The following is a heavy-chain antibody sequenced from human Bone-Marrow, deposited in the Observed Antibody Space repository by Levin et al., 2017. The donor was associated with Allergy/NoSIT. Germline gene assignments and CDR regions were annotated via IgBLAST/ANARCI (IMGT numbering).Heavy chain of an antibody. Sequence: ETLSLTCAASGFTFSSYSMNWVRQAPGKGLEWVSYISSSSSTIYYADSVKGRFTISRDNAKNSLYLQMNSLRAEDTAVYYCARDSSSWYGPRYFDYWGQGTLVTVSS. J-gene: IGHJ4*02. CDR1: GFTFSSYS. D-gene: IGHD6-13*01. CDR3: ARDSSSWYGPRYFDY. CDR2: ISSSSSTI. V-gene: IGHV3-48*04.